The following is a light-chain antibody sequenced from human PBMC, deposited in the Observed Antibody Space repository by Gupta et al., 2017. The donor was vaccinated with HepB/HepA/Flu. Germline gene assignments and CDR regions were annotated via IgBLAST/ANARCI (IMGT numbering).Light chain of an antibody. CDR1: QSVSSN. V-gene: IGKV3-15*01. CDR3: QQYKNWPPCS. Sequence: EIVMTQSPATLSASPGERATLSCRASQSVSSNLAWYQQKPGQAPRLLIYGASTRATGIPARFSVSGSGTEFTLTISSLQSEDFAVYYCQQYKNWPPCSFGQGTKLEIK. J-gene: IGKJ2*04. CDR2: GAS.